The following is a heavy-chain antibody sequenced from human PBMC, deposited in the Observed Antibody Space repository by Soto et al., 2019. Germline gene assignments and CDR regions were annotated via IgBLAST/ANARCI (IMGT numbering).Heavy chain of an antibody. CDR1: GFTFSSYG. J-gene: IGHJ4*02. Sequence: GGSLRLSCAASGFTFSSYGFHWVRQAPGKGLEWVAVISNDGSNIYYADSVKGRFTISRDNSKHTLYLQMNSLRPEDTAVYYCANGFCGTDCYTFDCWGQGTLVTVSS. V-gene: IGHV3-30*18. D-gene: IGHD2-21*02. CDR2: ISNDGSNI. CDR3: ANGFCGTDCYTFDC.